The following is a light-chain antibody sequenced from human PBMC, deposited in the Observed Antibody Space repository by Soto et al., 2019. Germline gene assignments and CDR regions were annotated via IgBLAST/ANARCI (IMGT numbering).Light chain of an antibody. CDR3: QSTDNSGSNYV. V-gene: IGLV3-25*02. Sequence: SYELTQSPSVSVSPGQTARISCSGDALAKQFGNWYQQKPGQAPVVIIYKDTERPSWIPERFSGSSSGTTVTLTISGVQEEDEADYYCQSTDNSGSNYVFGRGTKVT. CDR1: ALAKQF. CDR2: KDT. J-gene: IGLJ1*01.